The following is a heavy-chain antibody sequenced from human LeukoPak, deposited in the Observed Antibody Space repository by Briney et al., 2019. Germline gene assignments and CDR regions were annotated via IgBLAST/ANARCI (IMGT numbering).Heavy chain of an antibody. CDR3: ARGDSSPFLVGYYFDY. CDR2: ISSSSSYI. V-gene: IGHV3-21*01. CDR1: GFTFSSYS. Sequence: TGGSLRLSCAASGFTFSSYSMNWVRQAPGKGLEWVSSISSSSSYIYYADSVKGRFTISRDNAKNSLYLQMNSLRAEDTAVYYCARGDSSPFLVGYYFDYWGQGTLVTVSS. D-gene: IGHD6-13*01. J-gene: IGHJ4*02.